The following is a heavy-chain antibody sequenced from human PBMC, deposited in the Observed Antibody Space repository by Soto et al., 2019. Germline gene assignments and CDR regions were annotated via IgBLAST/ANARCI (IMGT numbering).Heavy chain of an antibody. J-gene: IGHJ6*02. CDR3: ARDAYDSSGDEPYGMDV. Sequence: GGSLRLSCAASGFTFSSNYMSWVRQAPGKGLEWVSVIYSGGSTYYADSVKGRFTISRDNSKNTLYLQMNSLRAEDTAGYYCARDAYDSSGDEPYGMDVWGQGTTVTVSS. CDR2: IYSGGST. V-gene: IGHV3-53*01. CDR1: GFTFSSNY. D-gene: IGHD3-22*01.